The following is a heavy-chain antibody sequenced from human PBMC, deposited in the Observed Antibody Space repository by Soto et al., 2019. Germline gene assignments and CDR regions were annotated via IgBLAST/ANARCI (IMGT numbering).Heavy chain of an antibody. J-gene: IGHJ6*02. D-gene: IGHD6-13*01. CDR3: AGSSWYYYYYGMDV. Sequence: SETLSLTCAVYGGSFSGYYWSWIRQPPGKGLEWIGEINHSGSTNYNPSLKSRVTISVDTSKNQFSLKLSSVTVADTAVYYCAGSSWYYYYYGMDVWGQGTTVTVSS. CDR1: GGSFSGYY. CDR2: INHSGST. V-gene: IGHV4-34*01.